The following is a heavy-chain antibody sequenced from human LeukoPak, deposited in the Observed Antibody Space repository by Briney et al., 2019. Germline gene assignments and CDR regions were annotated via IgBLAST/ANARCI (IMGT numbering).Heavy chain of an antibody. CDR3: ARPFTGYSSSWQDYYYYYMDV. Sequence: GTSVKVSCKASGFTFTSSAMQWVRQARGQRLEWIGWIVVGSGNTNYAQKFQERVTITRDMSTSTAYMELSSLRSDDTAVYYCARPFTGYSSSWQDYYYYYMDVWGKGTTVTVSS. J-gene: IGHJ6*03. D-gene: IGHD6-13*01. CDR1: GFTFTSSA. V-gene: IGHV1-58*02. CDR2: IVVGSGNT.